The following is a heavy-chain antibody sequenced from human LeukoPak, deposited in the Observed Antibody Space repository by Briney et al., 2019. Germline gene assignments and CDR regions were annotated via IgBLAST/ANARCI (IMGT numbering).Heavy chain of an antibody. CDR2: IIPIFGTA. J-gene: IGHJ4*02. D-gene: IGHD6-13*01. CDR1: GYTFTSYG. V-gene: IGHV1-69*13. CDR3: ARPSDSSSWYGFDY. Sequence: ASVEVSCKASGYTFTSYGISWVRQAPGQGLEWMGGIIPIFGTANYAQKFQGRVTITADESTSTAYMELSSLKASDTAMYYCARPSDSSSWYGFDYWGQGTLVTVSS.